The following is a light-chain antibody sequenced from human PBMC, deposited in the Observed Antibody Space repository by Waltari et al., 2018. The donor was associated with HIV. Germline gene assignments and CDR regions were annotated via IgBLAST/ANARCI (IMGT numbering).Light chain of an antibody. CDR2: GLS. CDR1: SSDAGAYEY. Sequence: QSALTQPASMFGSPGQSITISCTGTSSDAGAYEYVAWYQHHPGQAPKLLISGLSNLPSGVPHRFSGSKSGNTASLTIAGLQADDEALDYGSSYTHNHRILFGGGTNLTVL. J-gene: IGLJ2*01. CDR3: SSYTHNHRIL. V-gene: IGLV2-14*01.